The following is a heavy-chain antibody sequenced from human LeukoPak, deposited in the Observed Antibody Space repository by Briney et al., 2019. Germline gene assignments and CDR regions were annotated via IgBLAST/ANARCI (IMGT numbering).Heavy chain of an antibody. CDR2: IWYDGSNK. Sequence: GGPLRLSCAASGFTFSSYGMHWVRQAPGKGLEWVAVIWYDGSNKYYADSVKGRFTISRDNSKNTLYLQMNSLRAEDTAVYYCARDLGTYYDSSGPDYWGQGTLVTVSS. J-gene: IGHJ4*02. D-gene: IGHD3-22*01. CDR3: ARDLGTYYDSSGPDY. V-gene: IGHV3-33*01. CDR1: GFTFSSYG.